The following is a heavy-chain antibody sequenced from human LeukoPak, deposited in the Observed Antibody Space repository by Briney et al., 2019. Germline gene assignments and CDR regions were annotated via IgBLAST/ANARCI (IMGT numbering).Heavy chain of an antibody. D-gene: IGHD1-14*01. CDR3: AKHPESGNFDY. CDR1: GFTFSSYV. J-gene: IGHJ4*02. CDR2: INTNGRTT. Sequence: GGSLRLSCAASGFTFSSYVMSCVRQAPGKGLEWVSIINTNGRTTYYADSVKGRFTISRDNSKNTLYLQMNSLRAEDTAVYYCAKHPESGNFDYWGRGTLVTVSS. V-gene: IGHV3-23*05.